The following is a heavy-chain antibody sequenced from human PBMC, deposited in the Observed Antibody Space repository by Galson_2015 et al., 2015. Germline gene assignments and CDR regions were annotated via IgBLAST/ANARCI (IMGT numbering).Heavy chain of an antibody. D-gene: IGHD2-21*02. CDR1: GFTFGSYA. Sequence: LRLSCAASGFTFGSYAMSWVRQAPGKGLEWVSYISGRGAATFHADSVKGRSTISRDNSKNTLYLQMNSLRAEDTAVYYCAKELKITEVCSGDCSGKFDYWGQGTLVTVSS. V-gene: IGHV3-23*01. CDR2: ISGRGAAT. J-gene: IGHJ4*02. CDR3: AKELKITEVCSGDCSGKFDY.